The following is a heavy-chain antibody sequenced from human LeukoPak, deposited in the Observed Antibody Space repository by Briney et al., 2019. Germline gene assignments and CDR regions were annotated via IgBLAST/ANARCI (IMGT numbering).Heavy chain of an antibody. Sequence: TGGSLRLSCAASGSTFSNYDLNWVRQAPGKGLEWVSYISGSGNNIYYADSVKGRFTISRDNARNSLYLQMNSLRAEDTAVYYCARDSPYSGSSSDFDYWGQGTLVTVPS. CDR3: ARDSPYSGSSSDFDY. CDR1: GSTFSNYD. V-gene: IGHV3-48*03. D-gene: IGHD1-26*01. J-gene: IGHJ4*02. CDR2: ISGSGNNI.